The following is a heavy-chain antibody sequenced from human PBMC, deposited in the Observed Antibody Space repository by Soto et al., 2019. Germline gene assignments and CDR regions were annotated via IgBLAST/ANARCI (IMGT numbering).Heavy chain of an antibody. CDR3: ASRERVDAFDI. CDR1: GGSFSSNA. J-gene: IGHJ3*02. D-gene: IGHD1-26*01. Sequence: QVQLVQSGAEVKKPGSSVKVSCKASGGSFSSNAISWVRQAPGQGLEWMGGIIPILGSANYAQKFQDRLTITADGSTTTTYMERNSLRSEDAAVYYWASRERVDAFDIWGQGTVVTVSS. V-gene: IGHV1-69*01. CDR2: IIPILGSA.